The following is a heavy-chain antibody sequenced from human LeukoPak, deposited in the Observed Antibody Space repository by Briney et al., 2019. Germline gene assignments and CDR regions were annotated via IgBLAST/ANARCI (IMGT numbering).Heavy chain of an antibody. CDR3: ARGYSSGY. CDR1: GYTFTGYY. V-gene: IGHV1-2*02. Sequence: ASVKVSCKASGYTFTGYYIHWVRQAPGQGLEWMGWINPNSGGTNSAQKFQGRVTMTRDTSISTAYMELRLRSDDTAVYYCARGYSSGYWGQGTLVTVSS. D-gene: IGHD6-25*01. J-gene: IGHJ4*02. CDR2: INPNSGGT.